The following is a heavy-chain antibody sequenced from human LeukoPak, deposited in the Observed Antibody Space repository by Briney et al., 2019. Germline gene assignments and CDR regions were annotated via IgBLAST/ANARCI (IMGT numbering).Heavy chain of an antibody. V-gene: IGHV4-59*08. Sequence: SETLSLTCTVSGDPISGYYWSWVRQPPGKGLEWIGYIFHSGSTKYNPSLESRVTISIDTSKNQFSLRLSSVTAADTAVYYCARLATYGDFSDWGQGTLVTVSS. J-gene: IGHJ4*02. CDR3: ARLATYGDFSD. CDR1: GDPISGYY. D-gene: IGHD4-17*01. CDR2: IFHSGST.